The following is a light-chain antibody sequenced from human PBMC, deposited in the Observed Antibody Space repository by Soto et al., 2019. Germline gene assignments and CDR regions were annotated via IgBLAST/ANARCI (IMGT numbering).Light chain of an antibody. V-gene: IGKV3-20*01. Sequence: EIVLTQSPGTLSLSPGERATLSCRASQSVSSSYLAWYQQKPGQAPRLLIYGASSRATGMPDRFSGSGSGTDFTLTISRLEPEDFAVYYCQQYGSSFTWTFGQGTKVEIK. J-gene: IGKJ1*01. CDR1: QSVSSSY. CDR2: GAS. CDR3: QQYGSSFTWT.